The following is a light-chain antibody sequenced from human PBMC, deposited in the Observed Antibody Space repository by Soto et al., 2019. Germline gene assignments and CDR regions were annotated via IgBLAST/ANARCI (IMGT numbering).Light chain of an antibody. Sequence: EIVLTQSPGTLSLSPGERATLSCRASQSVSTNYLAWYHQKPGQAPRLLIYGASSRATGIPDRFSGSGSGTEFTLTISRLEPEDFAVFYCQQYGGSPRTFGQGTRVEIK. CDR2: GAS. CDR1: QSVSTNY. V-gene: IGKV3-20*01. J-gene: IGKJ1*01. CDR3: QQYGGSPRT.